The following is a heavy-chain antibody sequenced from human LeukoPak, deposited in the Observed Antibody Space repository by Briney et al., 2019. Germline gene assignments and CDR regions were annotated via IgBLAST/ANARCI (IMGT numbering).Heavy chain of an antibody. CDR3: AKDSYSKGDY. CDR2: IKQDGSES. V-gene: IGHV3-7*05. Sequence: GGSLRLSCAASGFSFSSYWMSWVRQAPGKGLEWVANIKQDGSESNYVGSVKGRFTISRDNAKNSLYLQMNSLGAEDTAVYYCAKDSYSKGDYWGQGTLVTASS. D-gene: IGHD4-11*01. J-gene: IGHJ4*02. CDR1: GFSFSSYW.